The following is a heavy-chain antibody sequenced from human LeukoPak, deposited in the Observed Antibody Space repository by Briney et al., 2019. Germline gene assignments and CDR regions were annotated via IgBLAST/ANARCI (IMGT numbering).Heavy chain of an antibody. CDR3: ARSRAIGIVVVPAASSLDY. Sequence: SETLSLTCAVYGGSFSGYYWSWIRQPPGKGLEWIGEINHSGSTNYNPSLKSRVTISVDTSKNQFSLKLSSVTAADTAVYYCARSRAIGIVVVPAASSLDYWGQGTLVTVSS. V-gene: IGHV4-34*01. CDR1: GGSFSGYY. J-gene: IGHJ4*02. CDR2: INHSGST. D-gene: IGHD2-2*01.